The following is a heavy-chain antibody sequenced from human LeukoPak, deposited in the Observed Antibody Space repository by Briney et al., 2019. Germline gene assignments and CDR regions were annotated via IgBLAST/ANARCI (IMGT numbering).Heavy chain of an antibody. V-gene: IGHV4-38-2*01. CDR1: GYSISSGYY. CDR2: IYHSGST. D-gene: IGHD2-8*01. J-gene: IGHJ6*03. Sequence: PSETLSLTCAVSGYSISSGYYWGWIRQPPGKGLEWIGSIYHSGSTYYNPSLKSRVTISVDTSKNQFSLKLSSVTAADTAVYYCARHVVYNYYYYYMDVWGKGTTVTVSS. CDR3: ARHVVYNYYYYYMDV.